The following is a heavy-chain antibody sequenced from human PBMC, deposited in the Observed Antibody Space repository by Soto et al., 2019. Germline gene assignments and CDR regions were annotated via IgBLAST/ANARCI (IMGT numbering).Heavy chain of an antibody. CDR1: GGPISSVIYH. CDR3: ASYVSAAGAFDI. J-gene: IGHJ3*02. V-gene: IGHV4-39*01. CDR2: IYYSGKT. D-gene: IGHD6-25*01. Sequence: QLQLQESGPGLVKPSETLSLTCTVSGGPISSVIYHWGWIRQPPGKGLEWIGAIYYSGKTYYNPSLKSRVTISVDTSKNQFSLNLISVTAADTAVYYCASYVSAAGAFDIWGQGTMVTVSS.